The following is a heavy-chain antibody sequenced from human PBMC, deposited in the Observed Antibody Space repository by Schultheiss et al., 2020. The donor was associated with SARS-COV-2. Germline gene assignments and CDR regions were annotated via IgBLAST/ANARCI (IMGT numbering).Heavy chain of an antibody. J-gene: IGHJ4*02. Sequence: GGSLRLSCVASGFTFSRYAMTWVRQAPGKGLEWVSTVSGDGAVTYYADSVKGRFSISRDNSKNTLYLQMNSLRAEDTAVYYCAKVWQQLDYWGQGTLVTVAS. CDR3: AKVWQQLDY. D-gene: IGHD6-13*01. CDR1: GFTFSRYA. CDR2: VSGDGAVT. V-gene: IGHV3-23*01.